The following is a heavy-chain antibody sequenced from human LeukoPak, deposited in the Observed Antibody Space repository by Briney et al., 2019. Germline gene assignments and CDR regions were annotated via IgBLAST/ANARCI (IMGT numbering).Heavy chain of an antibody. Sequence: GGSLRLSCAASGFTFSYYYMGWIRQAPGKGLEWVSYISSSGDVIHYADSVKGRFTISRDNAKNSLFLEMDSLRAEDTALYYCARSVAASRDYWGQGTLVTVSS. CDR2: ISSSGDVI. CDR3: ARSVAASRDY. D-gene: IGHD2-15*01. V-gene: IGHV3-11*01. J-gene: IGHJ4*02. CDR1: GFTFSYYY.